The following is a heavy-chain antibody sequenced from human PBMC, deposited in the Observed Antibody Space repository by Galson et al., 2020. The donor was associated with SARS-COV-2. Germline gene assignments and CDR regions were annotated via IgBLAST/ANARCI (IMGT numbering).Heavy chain of an antibody. D-gene: IGHD3-10*01. V-gene: IGHV1-2*02. Sequence: ASVKVSCKASGYTFTGYYMHWVRQAHGQGLEWMGWINPNSGGTNYAQKFQGRVTMTRDTSISTAYMELSRLRSDDTAVYYCARSLWFGELSGYWGQGTLVTVSS. CDR2: INPNSGGT. CDR1: GYTFTGYY. J-gene: IGHJ4*02. CDR3: ARSLWFGELSGY.